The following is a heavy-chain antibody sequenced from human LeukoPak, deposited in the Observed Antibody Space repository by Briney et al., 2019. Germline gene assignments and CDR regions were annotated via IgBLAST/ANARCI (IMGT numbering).Heavy chain of an antibody. CDR3: TTDLHNYDFWSGYYRDGV. Sequence: GGSLRLSCAASGLTFSSYAMSWVRQAPGKGLEWVSAISGSGGSTYYADSVKGRFTISRDNSKNTLYLQMNSLRAEDTAVYYCTTDLHNYDFWSGYYRDGVWGKGTTVTVSS. V-gene: IGHV3-23*01. CDR1: GLTFSSYA. D-gene: IGHD3-3*01. J-gene: IGHJ6*04. CDR2: ISGSGGST.